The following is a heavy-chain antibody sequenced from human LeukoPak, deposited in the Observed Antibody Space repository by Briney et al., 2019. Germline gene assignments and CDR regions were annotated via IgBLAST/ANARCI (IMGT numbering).Heavy chain of an antibody. CDR3: ARLGRSSSWYRLDY. D-gene: IGHD6-13*01. V-gene: IGHV4-59*08. Sequence: SETLSLTCTVSGGSISSYYWSWIRQPPGKGLEWIGYIYYSGNTNYNPSLKSRVTISVDTSKNQFSLKLSSVTAADTAVYYCARLGRSSSWYRLDYWGQGTLVTVSS. CDR2: IYYSGNT. J-gene: IGHJ4*02. CDR1: GGSISSYY.